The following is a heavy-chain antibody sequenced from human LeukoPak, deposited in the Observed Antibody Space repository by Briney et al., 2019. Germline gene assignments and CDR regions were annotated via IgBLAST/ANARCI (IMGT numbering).Heavy chain of an antibody. CDR3: ARDHRGPYCTSASCFYFEN. D-gene: IGHD2-2*01. Sequence: PGGSLRLSCAASGFTVSSNYMSWVRQAPGKGLEWVSVIYSGGSTYYADSVKGRFTISRDNSKNTLYLQMNSLRAEDTAVYYCARDHRGPYCTSASCFYFENWGQGTLVTVSS. CDR2: IYSGGST. V-gene: IGHV3-66*01. J-gene: IGHJ4*02. CDR1: GFTVSSNY.